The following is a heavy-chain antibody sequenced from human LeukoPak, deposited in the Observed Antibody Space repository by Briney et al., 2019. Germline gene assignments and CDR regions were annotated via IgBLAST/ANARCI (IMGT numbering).Heavy chain of an antibody. V-gene: IGHV1-69*06. CDR1: GGTFSSYA. CDR2: IIPIFGTA. CDR3: ARVGADPFYYDSSGYYEYYFDY. D-gene: IGHD3-22*01. J-gene: IGHJ4*02. Sequence: SSVKVSCKPSGGTFSSYAISWVRQAPGQGLEWMGGIIPIFGTANYAQKFQGRVTITADKSTSTAYMELSRLRSEETAVYYCARVGADPFYYDSSGYYEYYFDYWGQGTLVTVSS.